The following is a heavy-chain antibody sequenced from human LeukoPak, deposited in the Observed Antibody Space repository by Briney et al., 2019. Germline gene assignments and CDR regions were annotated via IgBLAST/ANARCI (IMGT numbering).Heavy chain of an antibody. CDR2: IKQDGSEK. Sequence: GGSLRLSCAASGFTFSSYWMSWVRQAPGKGLEWVANIKQDGSEKYYVDSVKGRFTISRDNAKNSLYLQMNSLRAEDTAVYYCARGTLLWFGESLYRPQFYFDYWGQGTLVTVSS. D-gene: IGHD3-10*01. CDR3: ARGTLLWFGESLYRPQFYFDY. V-gene: IGHV3-7*01. CDR1: GFTFSSYW. J-gene: IGHJ4*02.